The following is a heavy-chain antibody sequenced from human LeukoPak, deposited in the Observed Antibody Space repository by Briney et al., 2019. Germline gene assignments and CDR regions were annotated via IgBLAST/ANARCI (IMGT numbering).Heavy chain of an antibody. CDR3: AKQGIDDSSGYYVY. V-gene: IGHV3-66*04. D-gene: IGHD3-22*01. CDR1: GFTFSSYA. CDR2: LYIGGTT. Sequence: GGSLRLSCAASGFTFSSYAVSWVRQAPGKGLEWVSVLYIGGTTNYADSVRGRFTISRDNSKNTLYLQMNSLRTEDTAVYYCAKQGIDDSSGYYVYWGQGTLVTVSS. J-gene: IGHJ4*02.